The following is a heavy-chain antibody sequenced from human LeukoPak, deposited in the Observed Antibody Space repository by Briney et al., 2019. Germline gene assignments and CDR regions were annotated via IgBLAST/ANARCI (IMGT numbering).Heavy chain of an antibody. CDR1: GGSISSYY. Sequence: SETLSLTCTVSGGSISSYYWSWIRQPAGKGLEWIGRIYTSGSTNYNPSLKSRVTMSVDTSKNQFSPKLSSVTAADTAVYYSARDQVVPAAMRNYYYYYMDVWGKGTTVTVSS. CDR2: IYTSGST. J-gene: IGHJ6*03. D-gene: IGHD2-2*01. CDR3: ARDQVVPAAMRNYYYYYMDV. V-gene: IGHV4-4*07.